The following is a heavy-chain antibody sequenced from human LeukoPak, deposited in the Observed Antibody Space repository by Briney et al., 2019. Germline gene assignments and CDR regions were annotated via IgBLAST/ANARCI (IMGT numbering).Heavy chain of an antibody. CDR1: GVTFSNYS. Sequence: GGSLRLSCAASGVTFSNYSMNWVRQAPGKGLEWVSSITSGSSYIYYADSVKGRFTISRDNAKNSLYLQMNSLRAEDTAVYYCARDPYSGSYGNYYYYFMDVWGKGTTVTISS. V-gene: IGHV3-21*01. J-gene: IGHJ6*03. CDR2: ITSGSSYI. CDR3: ARDPYSGSYGNYYYYFMDV. D-gene: IGHD1-26*01.